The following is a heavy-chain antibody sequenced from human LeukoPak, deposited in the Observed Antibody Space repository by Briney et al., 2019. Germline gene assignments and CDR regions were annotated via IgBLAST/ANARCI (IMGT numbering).Heavy chain of an antibody. CDR1: GFTFIDCD. D-gene: IGHD6-19*01. J-gene: IGHJ4*02. Sequence: GGFLRLSCAASGFTFIDCDMHWVRQVIGKGLEWVSAIGIRGDTHYSGSVKGRFTISRENAESSLYLQMNSLRAEDTAVYYCARGGIQVSGIDEFDYWGQGTLVTVSS. V-gene: IGHV3-13*01. CDR2: IGIRGDT. CDR3: ARGGIQVSGIDEFDY.